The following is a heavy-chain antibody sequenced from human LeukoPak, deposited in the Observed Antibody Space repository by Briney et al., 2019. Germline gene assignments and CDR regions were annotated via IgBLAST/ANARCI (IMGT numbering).Heavy chain of an antibody. Sequence: PSETLSLTCTVSGGSISSSSYYWGWIRQPPGKGLEWIGSIYYSGSTYYNPSLKSRATISVYTSKNQFSLKLSSVPAADTAVYYCARHRIAVAPGYFDLWGRGTLVTVSS. J-gene: IGHJ2*01. D-gene: IGHD6-19*01. CDR1: GGSISSSSYY. V-gene: IGHV4-39*01. CDR2: IYYSGST. CDR3: ARHRIAVAPGYFDL.